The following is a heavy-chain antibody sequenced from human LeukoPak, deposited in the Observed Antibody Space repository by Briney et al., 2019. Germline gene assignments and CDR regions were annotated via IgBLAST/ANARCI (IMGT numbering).Heavy chain of an antibody. CDR3: ASVYKHGMDV. J-gene: IGHJ6*02. V-gene: IGHV1-46*01. CDR1: GYTFTSYY. CDR2: INPSGGSS. Sequence: ASVKVSCKASGYTFTSYYMHWVRQAPGKGLEWMGIINPSGGSSNYAQKFQGRATLTRATSTGTVYMELSSLRSEDTAVYYCASVYKHGMDVWGQGTTVIVSS. D-gene: IGHD5-24*01.